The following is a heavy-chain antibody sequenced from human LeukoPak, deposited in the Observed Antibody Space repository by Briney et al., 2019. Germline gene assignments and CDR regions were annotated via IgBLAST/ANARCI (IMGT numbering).Heavy chain of an antibody. Sequence: GGSLKLSCAASGFTFSDHYMDWVRQAPGKGLEWVGRTRNKANSYTTEYAASVKGRFTISRDDPKNSLYLQMNSLKTEDTAVYYCATTGSASGGWGQGTLVTVSS. CDR1: GFTFSDHY. D-gene: IGHD1-14*01. CDR2: TRNKANSYTT. CDR3: ATTGSASGG. J-gene: IGHJ4*02. V-gene: IGHV3-72*01.